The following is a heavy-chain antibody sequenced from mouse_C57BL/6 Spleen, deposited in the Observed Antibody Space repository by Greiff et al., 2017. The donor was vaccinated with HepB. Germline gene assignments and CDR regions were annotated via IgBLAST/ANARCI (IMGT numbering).Heavy chain of an antibody. V-gene: IGHV5-17*01. CDR1: GFTFSDYG. CDR2: ISSGSSTI. J-gene: IGHJ4*01. Sequence: DVQLVESGGGLVKPGGSLKLSCAASGFTFSDYGMHWVRQAPEKGLEWVAYISSGSSTIYYADTVKGRFTISRDNAKNTLFLQMTSLRSEDTAMYYCAKSLLRFYAMDYWGQGTSVTVSS. CDR3: AKSLLRFYAMDY. D-gene: IGHD1-1*01.